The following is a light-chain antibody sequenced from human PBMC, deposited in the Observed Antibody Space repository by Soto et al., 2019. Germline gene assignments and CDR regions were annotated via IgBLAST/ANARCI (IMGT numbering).Light chain of an antibody. V-gene: IGKV1-12*01. J-gene: IGKJ2*02. CDR2: SAS. CDR1: EGISKW. CDR3: HQTISFPGT. Sequence: SYLYASVAARVIITCRASEGISKWLAWYKQKPGKAHNVLINSASNLQSGAQSRFSGSGSGTHFTLTITDLRPEDSATYYCHQTISFPGTFG.